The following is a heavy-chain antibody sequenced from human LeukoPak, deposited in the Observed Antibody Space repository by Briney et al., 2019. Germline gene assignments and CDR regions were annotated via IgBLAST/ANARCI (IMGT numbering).Heavy chain of an antibody. CDR1: GFTFSSYW. Sequence: GGSLRLSCAASGFTFSSYWMSWVRQAPGKELEWVANIKQDGSEKYYVDSVKGRFTISRDNAKNSLYLQMNSLRAEDTAVYYCARDLGAVAGTEFDYWGQGTLVTVSS. V-gene: IGHV3-7*01. CDR2: IKQDGSEK. CDR3: ARDLGAVAGTEFDY. D-gene: IGHD6-19*01. J-gene: IGHJ4*02.